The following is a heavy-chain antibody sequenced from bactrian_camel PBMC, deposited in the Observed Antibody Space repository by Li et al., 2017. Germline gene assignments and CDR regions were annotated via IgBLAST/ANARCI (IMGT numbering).Heavy chain of an antibody. CDR1: EHPFRT. J-gene: IGHJ4*01. Sequence: VQLVESGGSSVQAGGSLLLTCTTSEHPFRTIAWFRQAPGKGREAVAVIYKGDDKAWYTASVKGRFTISQDNAEGTLYLQMNGLKPEDTATYYCAAARGYCFYAVGPGSIAWYKYWGQGTQVTVS. D-gene: IGHD3*01. CDR3: AAARGYCFYAVGPGSIAWYKY. V-gene: IGHV3S31*01. CDR2: IYKGDDKA.